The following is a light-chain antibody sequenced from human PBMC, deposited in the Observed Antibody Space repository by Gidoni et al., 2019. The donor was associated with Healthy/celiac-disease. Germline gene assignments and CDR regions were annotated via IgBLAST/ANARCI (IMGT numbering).Light chain of an antibody. CDR2: AAS. CDR3: QQYYSYPRN. J-gene: IGKJ2*01. Sequence: AIRMTQSPSSFSASTGDRVTITCRASQGISSYLAWYQQKPGKAPKLLIYAASTLQSGVPSRFSGSGSGTDFTLTISCLQSEDFATYYCQQYYSYPRNVXQGIKLEIK. CDR1: QGISSY. V-gene: IGKV1-8*01.